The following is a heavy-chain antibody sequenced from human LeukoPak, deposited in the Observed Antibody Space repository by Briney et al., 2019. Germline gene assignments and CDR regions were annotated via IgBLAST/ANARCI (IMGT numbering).Heavy chain of an antibody. CDR3: ASDSSGWYYFDY. D-gene: IGHD6-19*01. CDR2: IYYSGST. V-gene: IGHV4-34*01. J-gene: IGHJ4*02. CDR1: GGSFSGYY. Sequence: PSETLSLTCAVYGGSFSGYYWSWIRQPPGKGLEWIGSIYYSGSTYYNPSLKSRVTISVDTSKNQFSLKLSSVTAADTAVYYCASDSSGWYYFDYWGQGTLVTVSS.